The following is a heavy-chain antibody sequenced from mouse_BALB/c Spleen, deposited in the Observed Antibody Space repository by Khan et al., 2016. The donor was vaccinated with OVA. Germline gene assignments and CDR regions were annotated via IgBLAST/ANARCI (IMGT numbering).Heavy chain of an antibody. D-gene: IGHD1-2*01. Sequence: VKLQESAAELARPGASVKMSCKASGYSFTTYTIHWVKQRPGQGLEWIGNINPSSGYIEYNQKFKDKTTLTADKSSSTAYIQLSSLTSADSAVYDCASLRLRVDYWGQGTSVTVSS. V-gene: IGHV1-4*02. CDR3: ASLRLRVDY. CDR1: GYSFTTYT. J-gene: IGHJ4*01. CDR2: INPSSGYI.